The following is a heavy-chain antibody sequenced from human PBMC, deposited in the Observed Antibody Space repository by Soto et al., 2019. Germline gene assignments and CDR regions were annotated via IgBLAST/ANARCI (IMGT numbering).Heavy chain of an antibody. D-gene: IGHD3-9*01. Sequence: ASVKVSRKASGYTFTSYGISWVRQAPGQGLEWMGWISAYNGNTNYAQKLQGRVTMTTDTSTSTAYMELRSLRSDDTAVYYCARVPRYYDILTGYYSYYYYGMDVWGQGTTVTVSS. CDR3: ARVPRYYDILTGYYSYYYYGMDV. V-gene: IGHV1-18*01. CDR1: GYTFTSYG. J-gene: IGHJ6*02. CDR2: ISAYNGNT.